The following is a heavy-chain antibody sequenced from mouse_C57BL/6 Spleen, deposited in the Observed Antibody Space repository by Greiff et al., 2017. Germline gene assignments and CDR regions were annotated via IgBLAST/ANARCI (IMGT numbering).Heavy chain of an antibody. CDR1: GYTFTDYY. J-gene: IGHJ2*01. D-gene: IGHD4-1*01. CDR2: INPNNGGT. V-gene: IGHV1-26*01. CDR3: ARRELGPYYFDY. Sequence: VQLQQSGPELVKPGASVKISCKASGYTFTDYYMNWVKQSHGKSLEWIGDINPNNGGTSYNQKFKGKATLTVDKSSSTAYMELRSLTSEDSAVYYCARRELGPYYFDYWGQGTTLTVSS.